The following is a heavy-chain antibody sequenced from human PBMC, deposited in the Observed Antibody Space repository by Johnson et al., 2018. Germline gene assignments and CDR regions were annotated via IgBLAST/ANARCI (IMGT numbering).Heavy chain of an antibody. D-gene: IGHD1-1*01. V-gene: IGHV3-11*01. CDR3: ARVTSSDDAFDI. CDR1: GFNFSDYY. J-gene: IGHJ3*02. Sequence: QVRLVEAGGGLVKPGGSLRLSCAASGFNFSDYYMSWSRQAPGKGLEWVSSIGTGAGIRYHADSVKGLFTISRDNAKNSLYLQMNILRTEDTALYYCARVTSSDDAFDIWGQGTMVTVSA. CDR2: IGTGAGIR.